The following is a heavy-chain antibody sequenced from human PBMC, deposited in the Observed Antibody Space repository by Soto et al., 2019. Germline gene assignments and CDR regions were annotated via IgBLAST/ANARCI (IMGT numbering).Heavy chain of an antibody. D-gene: IGHD1-26*01. J-gene: IGHJ4*02. V-gene: IGHV1-3*01. CDR3: ARKVGASAY. CDR1: GYTFSSFA. Sequence: QVQLVQSGAEVKKPGASVKVSCKASGYTFSSFAIHWVRQAPGQRLEWMGWINAGNGDTKYSQKFQGRVTIARDTAASTAYMELGSLTFGDTAVYYCARKVGASAYWGQGTLVTVSS. CDR2: INAGNGDT.